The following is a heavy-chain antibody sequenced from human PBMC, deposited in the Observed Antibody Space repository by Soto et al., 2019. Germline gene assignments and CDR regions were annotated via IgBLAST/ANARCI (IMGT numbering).Heavy chain of an antibody. J-gene: IGHJ6*02. D-gene: IGHD3-10*01. V-gene: IGHV1-3*01. CDR3: ASTGYGSGSYYNGPAPYYYYGMDV. CDR1: GYTFTSYA. CDR2: INAGNGNT. Sequence: ASVKVSCKASGYTFTSYAMHWVRQAPGQRLEWMGWINAGNGNTKYSQKFQGRVTITRDTSASTAYMELSSLRSEDTAVYYCASTGYGSGSYYNGPAPYYYYGMDVWGQGTKVTVYS.